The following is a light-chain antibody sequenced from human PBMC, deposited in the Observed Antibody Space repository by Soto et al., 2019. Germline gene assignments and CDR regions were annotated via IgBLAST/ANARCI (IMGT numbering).Light chain of an antibody. Sequence: SEMTQYPSTLSASVGDRVTITCRASQSITTWLAWYQQKPGKAPKLLIYDVSTLKSGVPPRFSGSGSGTEFTITITSLQPDDSATYYCQQYNTYSPFGQGTRLEIK. CDR1: QSITTW. CDR2: DVS. CDR3: QQYNTYSP. J-gene: IGKJ5*01. V-gene: IGKV1-5*01.